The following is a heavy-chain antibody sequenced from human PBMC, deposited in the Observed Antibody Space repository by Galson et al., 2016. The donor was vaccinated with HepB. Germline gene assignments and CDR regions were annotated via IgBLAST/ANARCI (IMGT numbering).Heavy chain of an antibody. D-gene: IGHD6-19*01. Sequence: QSGAEVKKPGESLRISCKASGYIFTNYWITWVRQMPGKGLEWMGRIDPRDSSTKSSPSFQGHVTISTDKSINTAYLQWGSLKASDTAMYYCASHALGRNGLPYFDYRDQGTLVPVSS. CDR1: GYIFTNYW. CDR2: IDPRDSST. V-gene: IGHV5-10-1*01. CDR3: ASHALGRNGLPYFDY. J-gene: IGHJ4*02.